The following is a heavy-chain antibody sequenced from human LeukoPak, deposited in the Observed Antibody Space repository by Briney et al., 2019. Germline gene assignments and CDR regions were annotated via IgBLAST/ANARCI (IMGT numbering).Heavy chain of an antibody. D-gene: IGHD3-16*01. CDR3: AKDIFVSITFGGVPDY. Sequence: GGSLRLSCAASGFTFSSYGMHWVRQAPGKGLEWVAVIPSEGSNKYYADSVKGRFTISRDNSKNTLYLQMNSLRVEDTAVYYCAKDIFVSITFGGVPDYWGQGTLVTVSS. J-gene: IGHJ4*02. V-gene: IGHV3-30*18. CDR1: GFTFSSYG. CDR2: IPSEGSNK.